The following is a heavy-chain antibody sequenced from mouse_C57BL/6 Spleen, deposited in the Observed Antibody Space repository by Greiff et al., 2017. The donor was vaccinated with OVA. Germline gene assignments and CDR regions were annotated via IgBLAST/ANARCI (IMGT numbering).Heavy chain of an antibody. CDR1: GYTFTSYW. Sequence: VQLQQPGTELVKPGASVKLSCKASGYTFTSYWMHWVKQRPGQGLEWIGNINPSNGGTNYNEKFKSKATLTVDKSSSTAYMQLSSLTSEDSAVYYGAREGDCDVAWFAYWGQGTLVTVSA. V-gene: IGHV1-53*01. D-gene: IGHD2-4*01. J-gene: IGHJ3*01. CDR3: AREGDCDVAWFAY. CDR2: INPSNGGT.